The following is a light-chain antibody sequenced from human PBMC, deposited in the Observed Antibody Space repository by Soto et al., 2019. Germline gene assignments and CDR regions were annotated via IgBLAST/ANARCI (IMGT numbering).Light chain of an antibody. CDR3: QTWGTGDWV. CDR1: SGHSSYA. V-gene: IGLV4-69*01. J-gene: IGLJ3*02. CDR2: LNSDGSH. Sequence: QPVLTQSPSASASLGASVKLTCTLSSGHSSYAIVWHQQQPEKGPRYLMKLNSDGSHSKGDGIPDRFSGSSSGAERYLTISSLQSEDEADYYCQTWGTGDWVFGGGTKVTVL.